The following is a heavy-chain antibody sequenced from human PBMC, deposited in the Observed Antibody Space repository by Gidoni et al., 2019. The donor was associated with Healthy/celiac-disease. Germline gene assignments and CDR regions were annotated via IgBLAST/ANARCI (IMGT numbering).Heavy chain of an antibody. J-gene: IGHJ6*02. D-gene: IGHD3-3*01. V-gene: IGHV1-69*04. CDR3: ARVVLTIFGVTDYYYYGMDV. CDR1: GGPFSSYA. Sequence: QVQLVQSGAEVKKPGSSVKVSCKASGGPFSSYAISWVRQAPGQGLEWMGRIIPILGIANYAQKFQGRVTITADKSTSTAYMELSSLRSEDTAVYYCARVVLTIFGVTDYYYYGMDVWGQGTTVTVSS. CDR2: IIPILGIA.